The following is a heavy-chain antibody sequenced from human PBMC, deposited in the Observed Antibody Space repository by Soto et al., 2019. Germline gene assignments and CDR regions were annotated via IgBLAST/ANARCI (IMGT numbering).Heavy chain of an antibody. CDR1: GYTFTSYG. J-gene: IGHJ5*02. V-gene: IGHV1-18*01. CDR2: ISAYNGNT. CDR3: ARAESFMVRGVITRWFDP. Sequence: GASVKVSCKASGYTFTSYGISWVRQAPGQGLEWMGWISAYNGNTNYAQKLQGRVTMTTDTSTSTAYKKQRSLRSDDTAVYYCARAESFMVRGVITRWFDPWGQGTLVTVSS. D-gene: IGHD3-10*01.